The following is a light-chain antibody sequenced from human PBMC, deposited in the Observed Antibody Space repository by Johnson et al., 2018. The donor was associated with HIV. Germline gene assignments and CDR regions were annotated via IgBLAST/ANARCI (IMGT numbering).Light chain of an antibody. J-gene: IGLJ1*01. Sequence: QSVLTQPASVSAASGQKVNISCSGSNSNIGSYYVSWFQQLPGTAPKLLIYDNNKRPSGIPDRFSGSKSGTSATLGITGLQTGDEADYYCGTWDSSLSVYVFGTGTKVTVL. V-gene: IGLV1-51*01. CDR2: DNN. CDR3: GTWDSSLSVYV. CDR1: NSNIGSYY.